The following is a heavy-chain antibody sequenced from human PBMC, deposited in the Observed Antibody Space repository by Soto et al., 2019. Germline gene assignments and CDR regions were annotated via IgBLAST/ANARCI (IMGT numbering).Heavy chain of an antibody. D-gene: IGHD2-2*02. CDR2: IYYSGKT. CDR3: ARGCSSARCYTGFDP. V-gene: IGHV4-30-2*01. Sequence: SETLSLTCTVSGGSISSGPYSWSWIRQPPGKGLEWLGYIYYSGKTDYNPSLRSRVTISVDRSNNQFSLILTSVTAADSAVYFCARGCSSARCYTGFDPWGQGTLVTVSS. J-gene: IGHJ5*02. CDR1: GGSISSGPYS.